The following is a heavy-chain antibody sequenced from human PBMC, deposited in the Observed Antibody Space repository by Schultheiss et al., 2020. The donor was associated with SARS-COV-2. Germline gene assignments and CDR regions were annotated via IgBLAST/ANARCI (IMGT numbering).Heavy chain of an antibody. CDR1: GFTVSSNY. CDR2: IYSCGST. J-gene: IGHJ5*02. CDR3: ARGIAARFRYNWFDP. Sequence: GESLKISCAASGFTVSSNYMSWVRQAPGKGLEWVSVIYSCGSTYYADSVKGRFTISRDNSKNTLYLQMNSLRAEDTAVYYCARGIAARFRYNWFDPWGQGTLVTVSS. D-gene: IGHD6-6*01. V-gene: IGHV3-66*03.